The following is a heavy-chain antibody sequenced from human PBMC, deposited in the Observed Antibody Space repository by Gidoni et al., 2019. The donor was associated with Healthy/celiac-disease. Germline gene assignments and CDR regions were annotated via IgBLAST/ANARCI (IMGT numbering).Heavy chain of an antibody. D-gene: IGHD1-26*01. CDR1: GSTFSSYA. Sequence: EVQLLESGGGLVQPGGSLRLSCAASGSTFSSYAMSWVRQAPGKGLEWVSAISGSGGSTYYADSVKGRFTISRDNSKNTLYLQMNSLRAEDTAVYYCAKDLRPQKGIVGATALSGAFDIWGQGTMVTVSS. CDR3: AKDLRPQKGIVGATALSGAFDI. CDR2: ISGSGGST. V-gene: IGHV3-23*01. J-gene: IGHJ3*02.